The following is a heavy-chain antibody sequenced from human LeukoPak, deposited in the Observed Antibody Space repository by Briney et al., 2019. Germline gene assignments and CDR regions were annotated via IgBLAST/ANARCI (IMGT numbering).Heavy chain of an antibody. CDR3: ARGLEYYDNRKGDS. CDR1: GYTFTGYY. J-gene: IGHJ4*02. D-gene: IGHD3-22*01. Sequence: ASVKVSCKASGYTFTGYYMHWVRQAPGQGLEWMGWINPNSGGTNYAQKFQGRATMTRDTSISTAYMELSRLRSDDTAVYYCARGLEYYDNRKGDSWGQGTLVTVSS. V-gene: IGHV1-2*02. CDR2: INPNSGGT.